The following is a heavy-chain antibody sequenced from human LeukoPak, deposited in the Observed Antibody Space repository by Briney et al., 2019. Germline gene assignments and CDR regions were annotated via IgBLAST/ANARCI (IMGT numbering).Heavy chain of an antibody. CDR3: ARDRDTAYLRADY. Sequence: GGSLRLSCAASRFTFSSYSMNWVRQAPGKGLEWVSSISSSSSYIYYADSVKGRFTISRDNANNLLYLQMSSLRAEDTAVYYCARDRDTAYLRADYWGQGTLVTVSS. V-gene: IGHV3-21*06. D-gene: IGHD5-18*01. CDR1: RFTFSSYS. CDR2: ISSSSSYI. J-gene: IGHJ4*02.